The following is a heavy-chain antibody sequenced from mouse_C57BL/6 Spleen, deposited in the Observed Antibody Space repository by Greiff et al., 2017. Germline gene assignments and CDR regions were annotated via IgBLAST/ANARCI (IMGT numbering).Heavy chain of an antibody. CDR1: GYTFTSYW. Sequence: VQLQQPGAELVKPGASVKLSCKGSGYTFTSYWMHWVKQRPGRGLEWIGRIDPYSGGTKYNEKFKSKATLTVDKPSSTAYMQLSSLTFEDAAVYYCARLDGLDWYYFAYWGQGTTLTVSS. V-gene: IGHV1-72*01. CDR3: ARLDGLDWYYFAY. D-gene: IGHD2-13*01. CDR2: IDPYSGGT. J-gene: IGHJ2*01.